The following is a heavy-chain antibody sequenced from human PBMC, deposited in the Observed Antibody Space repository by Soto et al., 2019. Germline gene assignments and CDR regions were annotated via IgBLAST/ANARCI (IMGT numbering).Heavy chain of an antibody. CDR3: ARSLLDEYSSSWRSAYYGMDV. V-gene: IGHV1-2*02. J-gene: IGHJ6*02. Sequence: GASVKVSCKASGYTFTSYDTNWVRQATGQGLEWMGWMNPNSGGTNNAQKFQGRVTMTRDTSTSTVYMELSALIPDDTAVYYCARSLLDEYSSSWRSAYYGMDVWGQGTTVTVSS. CDR2: MNPNSGGT. D-gene: IGHD6-13*01. CDR1: GYTFTSYD.